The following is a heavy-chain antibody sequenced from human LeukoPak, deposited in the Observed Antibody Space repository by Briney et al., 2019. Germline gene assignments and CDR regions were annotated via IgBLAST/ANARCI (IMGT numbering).Heavy chain of an antibody. Sequence: SETLSLTCAVSGGSISSYYWNWIRQPAGKGLEWIGRIYASGSTNNPSLKSRVTMSLDTSKNQFSLKLSSVTAADTAVYYCARDIGYNVINWGQGTLVTVSS. V-gene: IGHV4-4*07. J-gene: IGHJ4*02. CDR3: ARDIGYNVIN. CDR1: GGSISSYY. D-gene: IGHD5-12*01. CDR2: IYASGST.